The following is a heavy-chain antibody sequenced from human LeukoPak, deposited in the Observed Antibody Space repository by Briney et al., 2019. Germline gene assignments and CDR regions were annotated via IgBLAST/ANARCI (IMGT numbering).Heavy chain of an antibody. CDR1: GFTFSSYG. CDR2: IWYDGSNK. Sequence: GGSLRLSCAASGFTFSSYGMHWVRQAPGKGLEWVAVIWYDGSNKCYADSVKGRFTISRDNSKNTLYLQMNSLRAEDTAVYYCAKDTAMVTYRGYYYYGMDVWGKGTTVTVSS. D-gene: IGHD5-18*01. J-gene: IGHJ6*04. CDR3: AKDTAMVTYRGYYYYGMDV. V-gene: IGHV3-33*06.